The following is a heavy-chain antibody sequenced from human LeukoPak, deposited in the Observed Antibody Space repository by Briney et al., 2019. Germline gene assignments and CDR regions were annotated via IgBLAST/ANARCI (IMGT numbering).Heavy chain of an antibody. D-gene: IGHD1-26*01. CDR2: ISSSSSYI. Sequence: GGSLRLSCAASGFTFSSYSMNLVRQAPGKGLEWVSSISSSSSYIYYADSVKGRFTISRDNAKNSLYLQMNSLRAEDTAVYYCAREVIWSGSYQYYFDYWGQGTLVTVSS. CDR1: GFTFSSYS. V-gene: IGHV3-21*01. J-gene: IGHJ4*02. CDR3: AREVIWSGSYQYYFDY.